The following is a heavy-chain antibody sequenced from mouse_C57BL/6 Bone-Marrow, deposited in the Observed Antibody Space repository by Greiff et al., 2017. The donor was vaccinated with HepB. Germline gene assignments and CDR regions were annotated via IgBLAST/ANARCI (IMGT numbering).Heavy chain of an antibody. J-gene: IGHJ1*03. CDR3: ARDLIYYYGSSFWYFDV. V-gene: IGHV1-59*01. D-gene: IGHD1-1*01. CDR2: IDPSDIYT. Sequence: QVQLQQPGAELVRPGTSVKLSCKASGYTFTSYWMHWVKQRPGQGLEWIGVIDPSDIYTNYNQKFKGTATLTVDPYSSTAYMQLSSLTSEDSAVYYCARDLIYYYGSSFWYFDVWGTGTTVTVSS. CDR1: GYTFTSYW.